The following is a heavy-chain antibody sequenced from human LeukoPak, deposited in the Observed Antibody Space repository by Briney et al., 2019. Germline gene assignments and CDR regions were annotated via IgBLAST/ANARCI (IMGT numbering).Heavy chain of an antibody. D-gene: IGHD2-2*01. CDR1: GGSISSSAYY. Sequence: SETLSLTCAVSGGSISSSAYYWSWSRQHPGKRLGWIGDIYYSGITYYSPSLKSRVTISVDTSKNQFSLNLSSVTAADTAVYYCARDGDCSSDSCYFDYWGQGILVTVSS. V-gene: IGHV4-31*11. CDR3: ARDGDCSSDSCYFDY. J-gene: IGHJ4*02. CDR2: IYYSGIT.